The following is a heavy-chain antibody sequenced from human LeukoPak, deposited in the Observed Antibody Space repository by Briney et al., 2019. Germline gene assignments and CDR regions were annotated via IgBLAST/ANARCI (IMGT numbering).Heavy chain of an antibody. D-gene: IGHD2-2*01. Sequence: KPSETLSLTCAVYGGSFSGYYWSWIRQPPGKGLEWIGEINHSGSTNYNPSLKSRVTISVVTSKNQFSLKLSSVTAADTAVYYCARGRLDQHSYYFDYWGQGTLVTVSS. CDR2: INHSGST. CDR1: GGSFSGYY. J-gene: IGHJ4*02. V-gene: IGHV4-34*01. CDR3: ARGRLDQHSYYFDY.